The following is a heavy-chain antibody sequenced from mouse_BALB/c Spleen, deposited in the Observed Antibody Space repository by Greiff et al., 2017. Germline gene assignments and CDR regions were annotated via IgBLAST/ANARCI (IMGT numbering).Heavy chain of an antibody. Sequence: VQRVESGGGLVQPGGSLKLSCAASGFTFSSYTMSWVRQTPEKRLEWVAYISNGGGSTYYPDTVKGRFTISRDNAKNTLYLQMSSLKSEDTAMYYCARQRVYDGYYVFAYWGQGTLVTVSA. D-gene: IGHD2-3*01. CDR2: ISNGGGST. V-gene: IGHV5-12-2*01. CDR1: GFTFSSYT. J-gene: IGHJ3*01. CDR3: ARQRVYDGYYVFAY.